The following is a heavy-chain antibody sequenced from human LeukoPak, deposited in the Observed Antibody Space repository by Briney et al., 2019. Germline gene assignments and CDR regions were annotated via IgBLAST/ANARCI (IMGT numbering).Heavy chain of an antibody. CDR1: GYTFTSYG. V-gene: IGHV1-18*01. CDR2: ISAYNGNT. Sequence: ASVKVSCKASGYTFTSYGISWVRQAPGQGLEGMGWISAYNGNTNYAQKLQGRVTMTTDTSTSTAYMELGSLRSEDTAVYYCARISPSYDSSGYLRHPSGSYWYFDLWGRGTLVTDSS. J-gene: IGHJ2*01. CDR3: ARISPSYDSSGYLRHPSGSYWYFDL. D-gene: IGHD3-22*01.